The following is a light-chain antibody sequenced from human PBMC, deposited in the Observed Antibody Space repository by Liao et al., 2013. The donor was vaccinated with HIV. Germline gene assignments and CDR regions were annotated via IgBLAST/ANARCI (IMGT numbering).Light chain of an antibody. CDR3: QSADSSGTVV. J-gene: IGLJ2*01. CDR1: ALPKQY. V-gene: IGLV3-25*03. Sequence: SYELTQPPSVSVSPGQTARITCSGDALPKQYAYWYQQKPGQAPVLVIYNDSERPSGTPERFSGSSSGTTVTLTISGAQAEDEADYYCQSADSSGTVVFGGGTKLTVL. CDR2: NDS.